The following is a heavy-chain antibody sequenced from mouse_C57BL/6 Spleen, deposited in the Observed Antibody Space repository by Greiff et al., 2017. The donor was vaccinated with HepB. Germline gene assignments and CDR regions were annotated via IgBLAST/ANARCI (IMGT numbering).Heavy chain of an antibody. V-gene: IGHV10-3*01. CDR2: IRSKSSNYAT. J-gene: IGHJ1*03. D-gene: IGHD1-1*01. CDR1: GFTFNTYA. CDR3: VRDSLLLRSTSGYFDV. Sequence: EVKVVESGGGLVQPKGSLKLSCAASGFTFNTYAMHWVRQAPGKGLEWVARIRSKSSNYATYYADSVKDRFTISRDDSQSMLYLQMNNLKTEDTAMYYCVRDSLLLRSTSGYFDVWGTGTTVTVSS.